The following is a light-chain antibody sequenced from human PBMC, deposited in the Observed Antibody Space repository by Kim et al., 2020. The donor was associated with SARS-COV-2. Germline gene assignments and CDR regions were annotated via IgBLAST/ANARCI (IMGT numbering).Light chain of an antibody. V-gene: IGLV2-14*03. CDR2: DVS. CDR3: SSYTDSSTVI. CDR1: SSDVGGHNF. Sequence: GQPITISCTGSSSDVGGHNFVSWYQQHPGKAPKLMIYDVSIRPSGVSYRFSGSKSGNTASLTIVGLQADDEADYYCSSYTDSSTVIFGGGTQLTVL. J-gene: IGLJ2*01.